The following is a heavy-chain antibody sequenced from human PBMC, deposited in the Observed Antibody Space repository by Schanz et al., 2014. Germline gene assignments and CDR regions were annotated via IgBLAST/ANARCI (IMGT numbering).Heavy chain of an antibody. J-gene: IGHJ4*02. CDR1: GFSFSDYY. D-gene: IGHD1-1*01. CDR2: INTGSNYI. V-gene: IGHV3-11*03. CDR3: AKKVPAYNPFDS. Sequence: QVHLLESGGGLVEPGGSLRLSCAASGFSFSDYYMSWIRQAPGKGLEWISFINTGSNYINYADSVKGRFTISRDNTKNSLFLQMDSLRAEDTAVYFCAKKVPAYNPFDSWGQGTLVTVSS.